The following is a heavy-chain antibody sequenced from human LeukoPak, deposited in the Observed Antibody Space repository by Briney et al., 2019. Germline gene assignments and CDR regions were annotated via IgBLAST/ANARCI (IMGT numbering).Heavy chain of an antibody. D-gene: IGHD6-6*01. V-gene: IGHV4-59*01. CDR1: GGSISSYY. CDR3: ARVIGSIAARRNDAFDI. J-gene: IGHJ3*02. Sequence: SETLSLTCTVSGGSISSYYWSWIRQPPGKGLEWIGYIYYSGSTNYNPSLKSRVTISVDTSKNQFSLKLSSVTAADTAVYYCARVIGSIAARRNDAFDIWGQGTMVTVSS. CDR2: IYYSGST.